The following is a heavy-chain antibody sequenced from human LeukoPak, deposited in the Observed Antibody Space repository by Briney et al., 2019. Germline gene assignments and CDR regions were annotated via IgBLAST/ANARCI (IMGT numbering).Heavy chain of an antibody. V-gene: IGHV3-74*01. J-gene: IGHJ4*02. CDR1: GFTFSNYW. Sequence: HPGGSLRLSCAASGFTFSNYWMYWFRQAPGKGLVWVSRINSHETSTTYADSVKGRFTISRDNAKNTLYLQMNSLRAEDTAVYFCARYYYDSSGYYFFDHWGQGTLVTVSS. CDR2: INSHETST. D-gene: IGHD3-22*01. CDR3: ARYYYDSSGYYFFDH.